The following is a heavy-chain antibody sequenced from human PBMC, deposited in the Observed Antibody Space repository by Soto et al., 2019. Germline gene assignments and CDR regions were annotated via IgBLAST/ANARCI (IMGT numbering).Heavy chain of an antibody. Sequence: QVQLVQSGGEVKKPGASVKAPGRPPGTTFPTLVITGGGQAPGQGLEWMGWIGPYNDNTNYAQKFQGRVTMTRDTSTTTAYMELRGLRSDDTAVYYCALDFWSGYYIRYFDYWGQGTLVIVSS. V-gene: IGHV1-18*01. J-gene: IGHJ4*02. D-gene: IGHD3-3*01. CDR2: IGPYNDNT. CDR3: ALDFWSGYYIRYFDY. CDR1: GTTFPTLV.